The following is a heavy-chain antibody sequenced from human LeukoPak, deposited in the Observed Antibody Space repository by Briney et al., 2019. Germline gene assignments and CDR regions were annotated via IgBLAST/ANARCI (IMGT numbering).Heavy chain of an antibody. J-gene: IGHJ3*02. V-gene: IGHV4-59*08. Sequence: PSETPSLTCTVSGGSISSYYWGWIRQPPGRGLEWIGYIYYSGSTNYNPSLKSRVTISVDTSKNQFSLKLSSVTAADTAVYYCARRSMRAFDIWGQGTMVTVSS. CDR2: IYYSGST. D-gene: IGHD2-8*01. CDR3: ARRSMRAFDI. CDR1: GGSISSYY.